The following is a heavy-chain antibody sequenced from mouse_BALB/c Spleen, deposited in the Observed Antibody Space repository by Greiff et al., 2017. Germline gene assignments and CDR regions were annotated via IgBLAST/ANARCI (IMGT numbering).Heavy chain of an antibody. CDR3: ASAYYGNYVGY. CDR1: GYSITSDYA. J-gene: IGHJ2*01. V-gene: IGHV3-2*02. D-gene: IGHD2-10*01. Sequence: EVKLMESGPGLVKPSQSLSLTCTVTGYSITSDYAWNWIRQFPGNKLEWMGYISYSGSTSYNPSLKSRISITRDTSKNQFFLQLNSVTTEDTATYYCASAYYGNYVGYWGQGTTLTVSS. CDR2: ISYSGST.